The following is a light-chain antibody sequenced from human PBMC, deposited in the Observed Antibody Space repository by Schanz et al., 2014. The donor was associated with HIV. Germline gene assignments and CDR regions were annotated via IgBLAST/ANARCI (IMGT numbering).Light chain of an antibody. V-gene: IGLV1-47*01. CDR1: NYNIGSNF. CDR3: SAWDDSWRGQVV. J-gene: IGLJ2*01. CDR2: KNN. Sequence: QSVLTQPPSVSETPGQRVTISCSGSNYNIGSNFVYWYQQLPGTAPKLLIYKNNRRPSGVPERFSGSKSGTSASLAISGLRAEDEADYYCSAWDDSWRGQVVFGGGTKLTVL.